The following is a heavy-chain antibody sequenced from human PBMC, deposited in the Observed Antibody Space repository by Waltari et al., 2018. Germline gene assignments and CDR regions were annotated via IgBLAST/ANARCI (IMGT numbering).Heavy chain of an antibody. V-gene: IGHV3-30*01. CDR1: GFTFSSYA. CDR3: ARMDYYGSGSHPTDAFDI. CDR2: ISYDGSNK. J-gene: IGHJ3*02. D-gene: IGHD3-10*01. Sequence: QVQLVESGGGVVQPGRSLRLSCAASGFTFSSYAMHWVRQAPGKGLEWVAVISYDGSNKYYVDSVKGRFTISRDKSKNTLYLQMISLRAEDTAVYYCARMDYYGSGSHPTDAFDIWGQGTMVTVSS.